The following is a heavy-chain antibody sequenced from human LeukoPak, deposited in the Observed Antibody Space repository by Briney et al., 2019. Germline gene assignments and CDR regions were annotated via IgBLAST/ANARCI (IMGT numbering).Heavy chain of an antibody. V-gene: IGHV3-30*04. J-gene: IGHJ4*02. CDR3: ARFTAAAGTNY. CDR1: GFTFSSYA. CDR2: ISYDGSNK. D-gene: IGHD6-13*01. Sequence: GGSLRLSCAASGFTFSSYAMHWVRQAPGKGLEWVAVISYDGSNKYYADSVKGRFTISRDNSKNTLYLQMNSLRAEDTAVYYCARFTAAAGTNYWGQGTLVTVSS.